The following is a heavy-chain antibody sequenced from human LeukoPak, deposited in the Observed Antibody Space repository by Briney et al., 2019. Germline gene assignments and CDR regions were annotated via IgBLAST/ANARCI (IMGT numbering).Heavy chain of an antibody. J-gene: IGHJ5*02. CDR1: GFTFSGSA. Sequence: GGSLKLSCAASGFTFSGSAMHWVRQASGKGLEWVGRIRSKANSYATTYAESVKDMFTISRDDSKNTAYLQMKSLKIEDTAVYYCTGQQSGYFSSWGQGTLVTVSS. D-gene: IGHD3-3*01. CDR3: TGQQSGYFSS. CDR2: IRSKANSYAT. V-gene: IGHV3-73*01.